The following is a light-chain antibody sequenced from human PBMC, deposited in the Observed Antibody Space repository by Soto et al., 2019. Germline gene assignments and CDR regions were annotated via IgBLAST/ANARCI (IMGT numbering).Light chain of an antibody. V-gene: IGKV1-39*01. CDR1: QSISSY. J-gene: IGKJ4*01. CDR3: QHSYSTLLT. Sequence: DIQMTQSPSSLSASVGDRVTITCRASQSISSYLNWYQQKPWKAPKLLIYAASSLQSGVPSRFSGSGSGTDFTLNISSLQPEDFATYYCQHSYSTLLTFGGGTKVEIK. CDR2: AAS.